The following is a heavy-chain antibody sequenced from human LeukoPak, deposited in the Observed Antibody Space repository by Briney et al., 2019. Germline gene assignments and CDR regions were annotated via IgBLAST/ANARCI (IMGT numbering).Heavy chain of an antibody. V-gene: IGHV3-7*01. D-gene: IGHD4-17*01. CDR2: INPDGSVE. CDR3: ARDPHFGALDY. J-gene: IGHJ4*02. CDR1: GFSFINSW. Sequence: PGGSLRLSCALSGFSFINSWMSWVRQAPGKGLEWVASINPDGSVEHYVDAVKGRFAVSTDNAKNSLYLQMTNLRAEDRAVDFCARDPHFGALDYWGLGTLVTVSS.